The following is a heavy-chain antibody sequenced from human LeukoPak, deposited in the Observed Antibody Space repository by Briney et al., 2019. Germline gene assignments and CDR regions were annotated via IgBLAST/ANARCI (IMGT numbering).Heavy chain of an antibody. V-gene: IGHV3-20*04. D-gene: IGHD5-12*01. Sequence: GGTLRLSCAASGFTFSSYGMSWVRQAPGKGLEWVSGINWNGGSTGYADSVKGRFTISRDNAKNSLYLQMNSLRAEDTALYYCARGAGYSGYDLQSYMDVWGKGTTVTVSS. CDR3: ARGAGYSGYDLQSYMDV. CDR2: INWNGGST. CDR1: GFTFSSYG. J-gene: IGHJ6*03.